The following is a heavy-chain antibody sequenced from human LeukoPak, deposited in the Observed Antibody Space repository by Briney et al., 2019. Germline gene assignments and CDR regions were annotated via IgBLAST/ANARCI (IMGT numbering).Heavy chain of an antibody. D-gene: IGHD2-8*01. CDR3: TKDRYCTTTFCPLDY. V-gene: IGHV3-7*03. CDR2: INQDGRLT. Sequence: GGSLRLSCGASGFSFNTYYMTWVRQAPGKGLDWVANINQDGRLTSYTDSVKGRFTISRDNSKNSLYLQMNSLRTEDTALYYCTKDRYCTTTFCPLDYWGQGTLVTVSS. J-gene: IGHJ4*02. CDR1: GFSFNTYY.